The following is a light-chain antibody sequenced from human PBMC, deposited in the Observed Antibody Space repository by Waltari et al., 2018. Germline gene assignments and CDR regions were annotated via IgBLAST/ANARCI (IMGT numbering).Light chain of an antibody. CDR3: QQSYTTSEIT. CDR2: AAT. Sequence: DIQMTQSPPHLPASVGERLNITCRASQSITTFLNWYQQKPGKAPKLLIYAATNLQSGVPSRFSGSGSGTDFTLTISSLQPEDFATYYCQQSYTTSEITFGGGSRVEIK. J-gene: IGKJ4*01. CDR1: QSITTF. V-gene: IGKV1-39*01.